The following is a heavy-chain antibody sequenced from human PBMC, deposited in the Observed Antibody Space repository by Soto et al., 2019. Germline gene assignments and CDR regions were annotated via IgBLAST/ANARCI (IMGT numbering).Heavy chain of an antibody. CDR2: IYYSGST. D-gene: IGHD1-26*01. J-gene: IGHJ3*02. CDR1: GGSISDYY. Sequence: SETLSLTCTVSGGSISDYYWSWIRQPPGKGLEWIGYIYYSGSTNYNPSLKSRVTISVDTSRNQFSLRLSSVTAADTAVYYRASSYGGSSNDGFDIWGQGTLVTVS. V-gene: IGHV4-59*01. CDR3: ASSYGGSSNDGFDI.